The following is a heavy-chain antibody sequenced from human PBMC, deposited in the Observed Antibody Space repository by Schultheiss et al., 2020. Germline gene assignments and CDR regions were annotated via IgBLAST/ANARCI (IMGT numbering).Heavy chain of an antibody. CDR1: GGSINDYY. D-gene: IGHD5-24*01. CDR3: ARHVFTGADGYKMEDDAFDI. CDR2: IYYSGST. J-gene: IGHJ3*02. Sequence: SQTLSLTCTVSGGSINDYYWSWIRQPPGKGLEWIGSIYYSGSTYYNPSLKSRVTISVDTSKNQFSLKLSSVTAADTAVYYCARHVFTGADGYKMEDDAFDIWGQGTMVTVSS. V-gene: IGHV4-39*01.